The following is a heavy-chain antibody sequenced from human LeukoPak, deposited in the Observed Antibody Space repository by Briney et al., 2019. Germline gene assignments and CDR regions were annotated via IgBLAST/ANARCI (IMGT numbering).Heavy chain of an antibody. CDR1: GFTFRNYG. Sequence: GGSLRLSCATSGFTFRNYGMHWVRQAPGKGLEWVAVLSYDGSKNYYADSLKGRFTISRDNSKNTLYLEMNSLTNEDTSIYYCARQTGGAFDVWGQGTMVTVSS. D-gene: IGHD3-16*01. CDR3: ARQTGGAFDV. CDR2: LSYDGSKN. J-gene: IGHJ3*01. V-gene: IGHV3-30*03.